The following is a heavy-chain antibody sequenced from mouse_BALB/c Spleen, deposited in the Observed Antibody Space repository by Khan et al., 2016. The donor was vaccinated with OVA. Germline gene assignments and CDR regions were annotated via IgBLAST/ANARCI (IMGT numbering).Heavy chain of an antibody. Sequence: QVWLQQSGAELAKPGASVKMSCKASGYTFTSFWMHWVKQRPGQGLEWIGYINPTSGYTDYNEKFKDRATLSADKSSSTAYMQLSSLTSEDSAVYFCTRDRIDYWGQGTTLTVSS. CDR2: INPTSGYT. CDR3: TRDRIDY. V-gene: IGHV1-7*01. CDR1: GYTFTSFW. J-gene: IGHJ2*01.